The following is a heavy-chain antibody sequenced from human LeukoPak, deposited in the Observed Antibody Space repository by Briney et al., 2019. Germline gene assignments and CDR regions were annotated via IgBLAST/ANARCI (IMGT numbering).Heavy chain of an antibody. CDR1: GGTFISYA. CDR3: AREDRGNWNPKYP. D-gene: IGHD1-1*01. V-gene: IGHV1-69*04. CDR2: IIPIFGIA. Sequence: SVKVSCKASGGTFISYAISWVRQAPGQGLEWMGRIIPIFGIANYAQKFQGRVTITADKSTSTAYMELSSLRSEDTAVYYCAREDRGNWNPKYPWGQGTLVTVSS. J-gene: IGHJ5*02.